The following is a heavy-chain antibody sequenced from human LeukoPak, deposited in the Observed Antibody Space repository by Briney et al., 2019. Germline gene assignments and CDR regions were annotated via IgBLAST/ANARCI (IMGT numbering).Heavy chain of an antibody. V-gene: IGHV4-30-2*01. CDR3: ARDLDAFDI. CDR2: IYHSGST. CDR1: GGSISSGGYY. J-gene: IGHJ3*02. Sequence: PSETLSLTCTVSGGSISSGGYYWSWIRQPPGKGLEWIGYIYHSGSTYYNPSLKSRVTISVDRSKNQFSLKLSSVTAADTAVYYCARDLDAFDIWGQGTMVTVSS.